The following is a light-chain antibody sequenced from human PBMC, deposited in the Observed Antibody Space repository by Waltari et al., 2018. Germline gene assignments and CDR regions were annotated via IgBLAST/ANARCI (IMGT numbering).Light chain of an antibody. CDR1: QSISSS. V-gene: IGKV1-12*01. J-gene: IGKJ1*01. Sequence: DTKLTQSPSSVSPSFGERVTITCRASQSISSSLAWYQQKPGKAPTLLIYSASTLQTGVPARFSGSGSGTDFSLTINSLQPEDFATYFCQQGASVPPTFGQGT. CDR3: QQGASVPPT. CDR2: SAS.